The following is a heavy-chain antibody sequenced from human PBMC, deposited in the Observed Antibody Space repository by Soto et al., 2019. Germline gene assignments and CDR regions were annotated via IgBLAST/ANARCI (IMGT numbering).Heavy chain of an antibody. CDR3: ARPANTVADHFDL. CDR1: GYTFTIYW. V-gene: IGHV5-51*01. J-gene: IGHJ4*02. CDR2: IYPSDSDT. Sequence: PXESLTISGQVSGYTFTIYWIGLVRQMPGKGLEWMGIIYPSDSDTRYSPSFQGQVTISADQSINTAYLQWDSLKASDTAIYYCARPANTVADHFDLWGQGTPVTVSS. D-gene: IGHD4-17*01.